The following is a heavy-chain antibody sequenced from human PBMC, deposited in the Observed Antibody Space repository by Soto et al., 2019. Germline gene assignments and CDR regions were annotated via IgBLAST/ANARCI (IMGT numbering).Heavy chain of an antibody. CDR1: GGSISLYY. CDR3: AGTDYGDFEFDY. D-gene: IGHD4-17*01. V-gene: IGHV4-59*01. Sequence: SETLSLTCTVSGGSISLYYWNWIRQSPGKGLEWIGNIYYSGSTNYNPSLKSRVIISIDTSKTQFSLKLTSVTAADTAVYYCAGTDYGDFEFDYWGQGALVTVSS. J-gene: IGHJ4*02. CDR2: IYYSGST.